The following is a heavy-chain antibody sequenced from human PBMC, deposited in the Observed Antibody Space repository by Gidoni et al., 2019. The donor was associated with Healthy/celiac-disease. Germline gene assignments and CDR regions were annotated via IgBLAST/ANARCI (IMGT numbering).Heavy chain of an antibody. Sequence: EVQLLESVGGLVQPGWSMILSFPSSVFTFTSYSMTWVRQAPGKVLEWVSAISGSGGSTYYADSVKGQLTISRDNSKKTLYLKMNSLRAEETAVYYCAKGMWRDDFWSGYYTGWFDTWGQGTLVTVSS. CDR1: VFTFTSYS. D-gene: IGHD3-3*01. CDR3: AKGMWRDDFWSGYYTGWFDT. V-gene: IGHV3-23*01. J-gene: IGHJ5*02. CDR2: ISGSGGST.